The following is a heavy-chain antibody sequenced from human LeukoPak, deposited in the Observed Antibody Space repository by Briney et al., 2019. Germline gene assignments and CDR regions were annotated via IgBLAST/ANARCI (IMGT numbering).Heavy chain of an antibody. CDR3: ARTYSRESGYDFVFHY. CDR1: GFTFSSYA. J-gene: IGHJ4*02. D-gene: IGHD5-12*01. Sequence: GGSLRLSCAVSGFTFSSYAMSWVRQAPGKGLEWVSGISGSGGTTYYADSVKGRFTISRDNSRNTVHLQMNSLRVEDTAVYYCARTYSRESGYDFVFHYWGQGTRVTVSS. CDR2: ISGSGGTT. V-gene: IGHV3-23*01.